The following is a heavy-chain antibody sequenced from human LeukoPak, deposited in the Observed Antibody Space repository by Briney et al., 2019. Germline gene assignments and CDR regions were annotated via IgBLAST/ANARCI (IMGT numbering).Heavy chain of an antibody. Sequence: SETLSLTCTVSGGSISSYYWSWIRQPAGKGLEWIGRIYISGNTNYNPSLKSRVTMSLDTSKNQFSLKLSSVAAADTAVYYCARSHGIAVAADAFDIWGQGTMVTVSS. CDR3: ARSHGIAVAADAFDI. J-gene: IGHJ3*02. D-gene: IGHD6-19*01. V-gene: IGHV4-4*07. CDR1: GGSISSYY. CDR2: IYISGNT.